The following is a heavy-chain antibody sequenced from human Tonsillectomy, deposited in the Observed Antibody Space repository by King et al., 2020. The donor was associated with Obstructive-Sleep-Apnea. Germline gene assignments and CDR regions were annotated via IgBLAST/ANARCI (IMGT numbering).Heavy chain of an antibody. CDR2: IYYSGST. Sequence: QLQESGPGLVKPSETLSLTCTVSGGSISSYYWSWIRQPPGKGLEWIGYIYYSGSTNYNPSLKSRVTISVDTSKNQFSLKLSSVTAADTAVYYCARSPFTFGGVIXKXYXDXXGQGTLVTVSS. V-gene: IGHV4-59*01. CDR3: ARSPFTFGGVIXKXYXDX. CDR1: GGSISSYY. D-gene: IGHD3-16*02. J-gene: IGHJ4*02.